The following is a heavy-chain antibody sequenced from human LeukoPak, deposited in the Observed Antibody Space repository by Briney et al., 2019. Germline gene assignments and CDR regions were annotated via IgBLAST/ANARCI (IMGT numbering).Heavy chain of an antibody. CDR2: IYSGGST. D-gene: IGHD3-10*01. Sequence: PGGSLRLSCAASGFTVSSNYMSWVRQAPGKGLEWVSVIYSGGSTYYADSVKGRFTISRDNSKNTLYLQMNSLRAEDTAVYYCARGGDIMVRGFDYWGQGTLVTVSS. J-gene: IGHJ4*02. CDR3: ARGGDIMVRGFDY. V-gene: IGHV3-53*01. CDR1: GFTVSSNY.